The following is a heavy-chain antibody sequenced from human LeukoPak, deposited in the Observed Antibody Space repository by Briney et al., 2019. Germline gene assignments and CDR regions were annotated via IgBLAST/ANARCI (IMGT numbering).Heavy chain of an antibody. CDR3: ARSRGLDLQYYYYMDV. CDR1: GFTFSNYV. CDR2: ISSNGGIS. Sequence: PGGSLRLSCAASGFTFSNYVMHWVRQAPGKGLEYVSSISSNGGISYYANSVKGRFTIYRDNSKKNLYLQMGSLRAEDMAVYYCARSRGLDLQYYYYMDVWGKGTTVTVSS. J-gene: IGHJ6*03. D-gene: IGHD3-10*01. V-gene: IGHV3-64*01.